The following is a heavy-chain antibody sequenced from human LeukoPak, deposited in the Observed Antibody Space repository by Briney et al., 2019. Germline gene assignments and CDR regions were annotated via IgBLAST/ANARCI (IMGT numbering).Heavy chain of an antibody. CDR3: AKGISGSYSPPLDAFDI. Sequence: GGSLRLSCAASGFTVSSNYMSWVRQAPGKGLEWVSVIYSGGSTYYADSVKGRFTISRDNSKNTLYLQMNSLRAEDTAVYYCAKGISGSYSPPLDAFDIWGQGTMVTVSS. J-gene: IGHJ3*02. CDR1: GFTVSSNY. D-gene: IGHD1-26*01. V-gene: IGHV3-66*01. CDR2: IYSGGST.